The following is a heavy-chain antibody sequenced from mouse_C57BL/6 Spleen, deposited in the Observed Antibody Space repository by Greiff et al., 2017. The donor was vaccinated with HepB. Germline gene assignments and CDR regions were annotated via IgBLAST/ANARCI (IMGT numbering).Heavy chain of an antibody. CDR3: TRSYGSSYYFDY. J-gene: IGHJ2*02. D-gene: IGHD1-1*01. Sequence: VQLQQSGAELVRPGASVTLSCKASGYTFTDYEMHWVKQTPVHGLEWIGAIDPETGGTAYNQKFKGKAILTADNSSSTAYMELRSLTSEDSAVYYCTRSYGSSYYFDYWGQGTSLTVSS. CDR1: GYTFTDYE. V-gene: IGHV1-15*01. CDR2: IDPETGGT.